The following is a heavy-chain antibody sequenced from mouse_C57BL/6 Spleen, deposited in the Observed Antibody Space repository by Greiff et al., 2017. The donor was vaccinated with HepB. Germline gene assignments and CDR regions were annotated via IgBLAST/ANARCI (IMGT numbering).Heavy chain of an antibody. V-gene: IGHV1-55*01. D-gene: IGHD2-3*01. CDR3: ARSDLVYDGYYENFDV. J-gene: IGHJ1*03. CDR2: IYPGSGST. CDR1: GYTFTSYW. Sequence: QVQLKQPGAELVKPGASVKMSCKASGYTFTSYWITWVKQRPGQGLEWIGDIYPGSGSTNYNEKFKSKATLTVDTSSSTAYMQLSSLTSEDSAVYYCARSDLVYDGYYENFDVWGTGTTVTVSS.